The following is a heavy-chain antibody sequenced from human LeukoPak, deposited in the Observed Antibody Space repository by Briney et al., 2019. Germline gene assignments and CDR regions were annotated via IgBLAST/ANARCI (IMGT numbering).Heavy chain of an antibody. V-gene: IGHV1-69*04. Sequence: SVKVSCKASGGTFSSYAISWVRQAPGQGFEWMGRIIPILGIANYAQKLQGRVTITADKSTSTAYMELSSLRSEDTAVYYCARDRAPEFRAFDIWGQGTMATVSS. CDR1: GGTFSSYA. CDR3: ARDRAPEFRAFDI. D-gene: IGHD3-10*01. CDR2: IIPILGIA. J-gene: IGHJ3*02.